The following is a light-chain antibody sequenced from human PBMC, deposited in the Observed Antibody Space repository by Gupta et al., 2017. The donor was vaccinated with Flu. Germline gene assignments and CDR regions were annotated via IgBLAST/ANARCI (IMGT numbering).Light chain of an antibody. V-gene: IGKV3-15*01. J-gene: IGKJ1*01. CDR1: QSISNN. CDR2: NSY. CDR3: QHDSDRPPWT. Sequence: EIMLTQSPATLSVSLGERVTVSCRASQSISNNLAWYQQKPGQPPRLLIYNSYTRATDIPARFSGAGSGTDFTLTIDSLRSEDFAVYYCQHDSDRPPWTFGQGTKVDIK.